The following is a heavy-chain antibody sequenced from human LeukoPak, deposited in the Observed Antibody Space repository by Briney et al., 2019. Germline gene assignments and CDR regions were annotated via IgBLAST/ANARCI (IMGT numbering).Heavy chain of an antibody. J-gene: IGHJ4*02. CDR3: ARGRPHGNDY. V-gene: IGHV3-9*01. Sequence: GGSLRLSCAASGFTFDDYAMHWVRQAPGKGLEWVSGISWNSGSIGYADSVKGRFTISRDNAKNSLYLQMNSLRVEDTAVYYCARGRPHGNDYWGQGTLVTVSS. D-gene: IGHD4-23*01. CDR2: ISWNSGSI. CDR1: GFTFDDYA.